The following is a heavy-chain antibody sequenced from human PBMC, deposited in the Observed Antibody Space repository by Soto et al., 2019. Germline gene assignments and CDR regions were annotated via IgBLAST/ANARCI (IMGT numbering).Heavy chain of an antibody. J-gene: IGHJ6*03. D-gene: IGHD3-10*01. CDR1: GYSFTSYW. Sequence: GESLKISCKGSGYSFTSYWIGWVRQMPGKGLEWMGIIYPGDSDTRYSPSFQGQVTISADKSISTAYLQWSSLKASDTAMYYCARLPSPYYYGSGSIFHYYMDVWGKGTTVTVSS. CDR3: ARLPSPYYYGSGSIFHYYMDV. CDR2: IYPGDSDT. V-gene: IGHV5-51*01.